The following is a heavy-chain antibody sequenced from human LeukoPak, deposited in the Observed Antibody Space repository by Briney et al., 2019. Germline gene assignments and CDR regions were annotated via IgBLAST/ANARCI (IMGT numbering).Heavy chain of an antibody. J-gene: IGHJ4*02. V-gene: IGHV3-72*01. CDR3: ARTKVVLGHYYFDS. D-gene: IGHD2-21*01. CDR2: TRDKTMSYTT. CDR1: GLTFSDHY. Sequence: PGGPLRLSCAASGLTFSDHYMDWVRQAPGKGVEGVGRTRDKTMSYTTDYAPSVKGSFTISRDDSSNSLYLQMNSLKAEDTAMYYCARTKVVLGHYYFDSWGQGTLVTVS.